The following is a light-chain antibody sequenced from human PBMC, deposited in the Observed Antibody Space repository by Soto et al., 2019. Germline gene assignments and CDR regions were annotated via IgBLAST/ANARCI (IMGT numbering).Light chain of an antibody. CDR2: EDN. CDR3: PSYDGTNQV. J-gene: IGLJ3*02. CDR1: SGSIASNY. Sequence: NFMLTQPHSGSESPGKTVIISCTRSSGSIASNYVQWYQQRPGSSPTTVIYEDNQRPSGVPARCSGSTNSSSNSAPLTIAVLETEDEADYFWPSYDGTNQVFGGGTKVTVL. V-gene: IGLV6-57*01.